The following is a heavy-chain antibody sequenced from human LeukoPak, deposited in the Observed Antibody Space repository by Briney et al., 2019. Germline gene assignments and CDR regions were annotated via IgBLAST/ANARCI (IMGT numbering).Heavy chain of an antibody. J-gene: IGHJ6*03. CDR2: ISGSTRTI. CDR3: ARDPLRWLQNNYYYYYMDV. V-gene: IGHV3-48*02. CDR1: GFTFSRYG. D-gene: IGHD5-24*01. Sequence: GGSLRLSCAASGFTFSRYGMNWVRQAPGKGLEWVSYISGSTRTIYDADSVEGRFTISRDNAKNSLYLQMNSLRDEDTAVYYCARDPLRWLQNNYYYYYMDVWGKGTTVTVSS.